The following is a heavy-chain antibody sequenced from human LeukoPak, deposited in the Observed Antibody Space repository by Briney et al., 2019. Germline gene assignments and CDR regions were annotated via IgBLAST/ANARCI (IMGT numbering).Heavy chain of an antibody. CDR2: INPSGGST. V-gene: IGHV1-46*03. D-gene: IGHD5-24*01. CDR1: GYTFTSYY. Sequence: ASVKVSCKASGYTFTSYYMHWVRQAPGQGLEWMGIINPSGGSTSYAQKFQGRVTMTRHTSTSTVYMELSSLRSEDTAVYYCARDLKRWLQSDAFDIWGQRTMVTVSS. J-gene: IGHJ3*02. CDR3: ARDLKRWLQSDAFDI.